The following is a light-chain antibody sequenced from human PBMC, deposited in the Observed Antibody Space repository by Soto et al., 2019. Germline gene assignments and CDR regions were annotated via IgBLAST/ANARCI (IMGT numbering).Light chain of an antibody. J-gene: IGLJ3*02. V-gene: IGLV1-51*01. CDR1: SSNIGDNF. Sequence: QSVLTQPPSVSAAPGQKVTISCSGTSSNIGDNFVSWYQQLPGTAPKLLIHDNHKRPSGIPDRFSGSKSGTSATLGITGLQTGDEADYYCGTWDSSLSVVVSGGGTQLTVL. CDR3: GTWDSSLSVVV. CDR2: DNH.